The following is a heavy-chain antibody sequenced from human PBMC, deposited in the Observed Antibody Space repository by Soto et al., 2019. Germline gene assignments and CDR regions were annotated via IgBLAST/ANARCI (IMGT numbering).Heavy chain of an antibody. D-gene: IGHD2-15*01. CDR2: IIPIFGTA. J-gene: IGHJ5*02. CDR1: GGTFSSYT. V-gene: IGHV1-69*13. CDR3: ARDLARYCSSGYPHRWFDP. Sequence: ASVKVSCKASGGTFSSYTISWVRQAPGQGLEWMGGIIPIFGTANYAQKFQGRVTITADESTSTAYMELSSLGCEDTAVYYCARDLARYCSSGYPHRWFDPWGQGTLVTVSS.